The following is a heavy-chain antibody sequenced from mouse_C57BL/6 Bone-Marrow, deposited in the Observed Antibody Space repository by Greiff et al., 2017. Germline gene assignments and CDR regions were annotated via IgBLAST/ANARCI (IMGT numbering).Heavy chain of an antibody. J-gene: IGHJ2*01. D-gene: IGHD1-1*01. CDR2: ISSGGSYT. CDR1: GFTFSSYG. Sequence: DVKLVESGGDLVKPGGSLKLSCAASGFTFSSYGMSWVRQTPDKRLEWVATISSGGSYTYYPDSVKGRFTISRDNAKNTLYLQMSSLRSEDTAMYYCARYYGSSYFDYGGQGTTLTVSS. V-gene: IGHV5-6*02. CDR3: ARYYGSSYFDY.